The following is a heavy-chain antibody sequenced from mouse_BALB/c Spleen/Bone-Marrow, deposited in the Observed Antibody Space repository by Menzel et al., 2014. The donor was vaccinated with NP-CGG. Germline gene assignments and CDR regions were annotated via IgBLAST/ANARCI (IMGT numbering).Heavy chain of an antibody. Sequence: QVQLQQSGPGLVAPSQNLSITCTVSGFSLSRYNIHWIRQPPGKGLEWLGMIWGGGGTDHNSALKSRLRISKDNSKSQIFLKITSRQMDDPAMYSWAKKDGGYYVRDYWGQEPSVTVS. J-gene: IGHJ4*01. D-gene: IGHD2-3*01. CDR1: GFSLSRYN. CDR3: AKKDGGYYVRDY. CDR2: IWGGGGT. V-gene: IGHV2-6-4*01.